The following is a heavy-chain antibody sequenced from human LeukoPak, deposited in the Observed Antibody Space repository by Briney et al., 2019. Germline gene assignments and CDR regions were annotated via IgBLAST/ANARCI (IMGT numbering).Heavy chain of an antibody. CDR3: ARDHYGDYSFDY. Sequence: GGSLRLSCAASGFTFGAYTINWVRQAPGKGLEWVSCIFSRSESILYADSVKGRFTISRDNAKNLLYLQMDSLRVEDTAVYYCARDHYGDYSFDYWGQGTLVTVSS. CDR1: GFTFGAYT. D-gene: IGHD4-17*01. V-gene: IGHV3-21*06. J-gene: IGHJ4*02. CDR2: IFSRSESI.